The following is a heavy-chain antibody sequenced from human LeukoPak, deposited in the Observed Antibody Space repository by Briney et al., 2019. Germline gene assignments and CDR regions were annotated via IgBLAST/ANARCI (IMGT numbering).Heavy chain of an antibody. V-gene: IGHV4-38-2*01. CDR3: ARVYWRLGAHDAFDI. J-gene: IGHJ3*02. CDR2: IDHIGNT. D-gene: IGHD1-26*01. CDR1: GYSISSSYY. Sequence: PSETLSLTCAVSGYSISSSYYWGWIRQPPGQGLEWIGTIDHIGNTFYNPSLTSRVSISVDTSKNHFSLNLTSVTATDTALYYCARVYWRLGAHDAFDIWGQGTMVTVSS.